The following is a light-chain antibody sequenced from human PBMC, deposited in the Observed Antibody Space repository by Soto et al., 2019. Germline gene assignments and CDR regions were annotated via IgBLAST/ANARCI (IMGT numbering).Light chain of an antibody. CDR1: QYISRY. V-gene: IGKV1-9*01. J-gene: IGKJ3*01. Sequence: QLTQSPSSLSASVGDRVTITCRASQYISRYLAWYQQRAGKAPKLLIYGSSTLQSGVPSRFSGSGSGPDFTLPISSLQPEDFATYHCQQLQRTPFTFGHGTTVAV. CDR3: QQLQRTPFT. CDR2: GSS.